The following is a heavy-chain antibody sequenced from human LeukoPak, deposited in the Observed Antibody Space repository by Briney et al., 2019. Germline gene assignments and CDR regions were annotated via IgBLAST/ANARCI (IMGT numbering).Heavy chain of an antibody. Sequence: VGSLRLSCAASGFTVSSNYMSWVRQAPGKGLEWVSVIYSGGSTYYAASVKGRFTVSRDNSKNTLYLQMNSLRAEDTAVYYCATWEVAAAGALFDYWGQGTLVTVSS. CDR2: IYSGGST. CDR1: GFTVSSNY. D-gene: IGHD6-13*01. J-gene: IGHJ4*02. V-gene: IGHV3-53*01. CDR3: ATWEVAAAGALFDY.